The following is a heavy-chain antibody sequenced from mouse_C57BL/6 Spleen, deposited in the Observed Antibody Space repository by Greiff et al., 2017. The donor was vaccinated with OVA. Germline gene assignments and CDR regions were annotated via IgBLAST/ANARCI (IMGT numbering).Heavy chain of an antibody. Sequence: VQLQQPGAELVKPGASVKMSCKASGYTFTSYWITWVKQRPGQGLEWIGDIYPGSGSTNYNEKLKSQATLTVDNTYSTAYMQHSSLTSEDSAVYYGARGQITTGVCWDCDVWGTRPTVTVA. D-gene: IGHD1-1*01. J-gene: IGHJ1*03. CDR3: ARGQITTGVCWDCDV. CDR2: IYPGSGST. CDR1: GYTFTSYW. V-gene: IGHV1-55*01.